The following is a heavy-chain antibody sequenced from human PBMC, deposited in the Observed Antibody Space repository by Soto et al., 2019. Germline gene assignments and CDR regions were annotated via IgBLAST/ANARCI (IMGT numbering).Heavy chain of an antibody. V-gene: IGHV3-30*18. CDR1: GFTFSSYG. J-gene: IGHJ6*02. D-gene: IGHD1-26*01. Sequence: QSGGSLRLSCAASGFTFSSYGMHWVRQAPGKGLEWVAVISYDGSNKYYADSVKGRFTISRDNSKNTLYLQMNSLRAEDTAVYYCAKDRDPVGHYYYGMDVWGQGTTVTVSS. CDR2: ISYDGSNK. CDR3: AKDRDPVGHYYYGMDV.